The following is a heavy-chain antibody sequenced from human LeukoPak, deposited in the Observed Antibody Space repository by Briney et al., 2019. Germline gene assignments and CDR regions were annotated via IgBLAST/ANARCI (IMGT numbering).Heavy chain of an antibody. J-gene: IGHJ4*02. V-gene: IGHV3-23*01. CDR3: AKDVVVVVAATRYDY. CDR1: GFTFSSYA. CDR2: ISGSGGST. D-gene: IGHD2-15*01. Sequence: GGSLRLSCAASGFTFSSYAMSWVRQAPGEGLEWVSAISGSGGSTYYADSVKGRFTISRDNSKNTLYLQMNSLRADDTAVYYCAKDVVVVVAATRYDYWGQGTLVTVSS.